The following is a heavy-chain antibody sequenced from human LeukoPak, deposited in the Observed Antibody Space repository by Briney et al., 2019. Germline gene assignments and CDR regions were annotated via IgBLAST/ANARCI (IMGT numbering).Heavy chain of an antibody. Sequence: GRSLRLSCAASGFTFSSHAMHWVRQAPGKGLEWVAVISYDGSNKNYVDSVKGRFTVSRDNSKNTLDLQMNSLRAEDSDVYYCARDMSGRYQIDYWGQGTLATVS. CDR2: ISYDGSNK. V-gene: IGHV3-30-3*01. D-gene: IGHD1-26*01. CDR1: GFTFSSHA. CDR3: ARDMSGRYQIDY. J-gene: IGHJ4*02.